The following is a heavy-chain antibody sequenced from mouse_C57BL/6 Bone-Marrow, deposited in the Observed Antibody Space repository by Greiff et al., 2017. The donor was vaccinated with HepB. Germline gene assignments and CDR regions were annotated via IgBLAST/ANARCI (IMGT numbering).Heavy chain of an antibody. CDR1: GFTFSDYG. CDR3: ARLNYYYGRNFDY. Sequence: DVMLVESGGGLVKPGGSLKLSCAASGFTFSDYGMHWVRQAPEKGLEWVAYISSGSSTIYYADTVKGRFTISRDNAKNTLFLQMTSLRSEDTAMYYCARLNYYYGRNFDYWGQGTTLTVSS. D-gene: IGHD1-1*01. V-gene: IGHV5-17*01. J-gene: IGHJ2*01. CDR2: ISSGSSTI.